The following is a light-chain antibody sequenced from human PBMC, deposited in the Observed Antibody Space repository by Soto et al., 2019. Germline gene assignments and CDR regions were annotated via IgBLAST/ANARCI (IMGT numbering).Light chain of an antibody. CDR3: QQYNFWPET. CDR1: QSISRN. J-gene: IGKJ1*01. V-gene: IGKV3-15*01. Sequence: MHSQTIPSVSPGERATLSCRASQSISRNLAWYQQKPGQAPRLLIYAASTRATGIPARFSGSGFGTEVTLTISSLQPEDGALYYCQQYNFWPETFGQGTKVDIK. CDR2: AAS.